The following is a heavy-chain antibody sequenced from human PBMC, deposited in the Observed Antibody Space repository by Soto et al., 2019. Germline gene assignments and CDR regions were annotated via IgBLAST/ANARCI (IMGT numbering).Heavy chain of an antibody. J-gene: IGHJ6*02. CDR3: AKDGGVLVPASKYYYYGMDF. V-gene: IGHV3-9*01. CDR1: GFTFDDYA. D-gene: IGHD2-2*01. Sequence: EVQLVESGGGLVQPGRSLRLSCAASGFTFDDYAMHWVRQAPGKGLEWVSGISSNSGRIDYADSVKTRFTISRDNAKNSLYLQMNSLRAEDTALYYCAKDGGVLVPASKYYYYGMDFWGQGTTVTVSS. CDR2: ISSNSGRI.